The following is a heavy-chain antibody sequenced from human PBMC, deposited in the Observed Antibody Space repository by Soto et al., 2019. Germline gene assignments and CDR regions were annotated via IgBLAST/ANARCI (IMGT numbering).Heavy chain of an antibody. D-gene: IGHD3-3*01. CDR3: ARGYDFWSGYPGGYYGMDV. CDR1: VGTFSSCA. Sequence: SVHVSCMCSVGTFSSCAISCVRQAPGQGLEWMGGIIPIFGTANYAQKFQGRVTITADESTSTAYMELSSLRSEDTAVYYCARGYDFWSGYPGGYYGMDVWGQGTTVTFS. V-gene: IGHV1-69*13. CDR2: IIPIFGTA. J-gene: IGHJ6*02.